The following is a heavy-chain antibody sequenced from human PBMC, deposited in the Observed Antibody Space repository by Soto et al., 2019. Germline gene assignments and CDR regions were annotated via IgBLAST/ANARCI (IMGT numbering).Heavy chain of an antibody. Sequence: QVQLVQSGAEVKKPGSSVKVSCKASGGTFSGYSISWVRQAPGQGLEWMGRFIPILGAANYAQKFQGRVTFTGDKGTTTSYMELRTLTSDDTAMYFCATDEEADWTALGYWGQGTLVTVSS. D-gene: IGHD1-1*01. V-gene: IGHV1-69*08. CDR1: GGTFSGYS. J-gene: IGHJ4*02. CDR2: FIPILGAA. CDR3: ATDEEADWTALGY.